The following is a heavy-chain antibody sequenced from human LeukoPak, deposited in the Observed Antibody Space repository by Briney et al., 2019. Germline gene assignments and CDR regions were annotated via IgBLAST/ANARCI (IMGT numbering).Heavy chain of an antibody. Sequence: ASVKVSCKASGGTFSSYAISWVRQAPGQGLEWMGGIIPIFGTANYAQKFQGRVTITADKSTSTAYMELSSLRSEDTAVYCCAREGYYGSYFDYWGQGTLVTVSS. D-gene: IGHD3-10*01. J-gene: IGHJ4*02. CDR2: IIPIFGTA. CDR3: AREGYYGSYFDY. V-gene: IGHV1-69*06. CDR1: GGTFSSYA.